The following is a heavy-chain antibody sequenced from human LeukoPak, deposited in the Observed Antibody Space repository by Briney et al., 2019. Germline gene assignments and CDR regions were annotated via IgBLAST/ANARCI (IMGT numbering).Heavy chain of an antibody. CDR3: AKAWLRVVVVAATIDY. D-gene: IGHD2-15*01. J-gene: IGHJ4*02. Sequence: GGSLRLSCAASGFTFSSYGMHWVRQAPGKGLEWVAFIRYDGSNKYYADSVKGRFTISRDNSKNTLYLQMNSLRAEDTAVYYCAKAWLRVVVVAATIDYWGQGTLVTVSS. CDR2: IRYDGSNK. V-gene: IGHV3-30*02. CDR1: GFTFSSYG.